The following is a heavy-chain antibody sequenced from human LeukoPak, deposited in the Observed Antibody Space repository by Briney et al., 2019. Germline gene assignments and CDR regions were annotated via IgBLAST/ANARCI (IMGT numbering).Heavy chain of an antibody. J-gene: IGHJ6*02. D-gene: IGHD3-10*01. CDR1: GGSISSYY. Sequence: PSETLSLTCTVSGGSISSYYWSWIRQPPGKGLEWIGYIYYSGSTNYNPSLKSRVTISVDTSKNQFSLKLSSVTAADTAVYYCATLAAPRGVNYYYYGMDVWGQGTTVTVSS. CDR2: IYYSGST. CDR3: ATLAAPRGVNYYYYGMDV. V-gene: IGHV4-59*08.